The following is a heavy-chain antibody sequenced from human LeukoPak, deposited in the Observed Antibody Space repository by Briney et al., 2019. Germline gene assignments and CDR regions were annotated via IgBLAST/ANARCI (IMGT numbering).Heavy chain of an antibody. J-gene: IGHJ3*02. D-gene: IGHD2-15*01. CDR1: GGSINNYY. V-gene: IGHV4-4*07. CDR3: ARGRYCSADICSGGDAFDI. CDR2: IYTRGST. Sequence: PSETLSLTCTVPGGSINNYYWSWIRQPAGKGLEWIGRIYTRGSTNYNPSLKSRVTMSVDTSKNQFSLKLSSVTAADTAVYYCARGRYCSADICSGGDAFDIWGQGIMVSVSS.